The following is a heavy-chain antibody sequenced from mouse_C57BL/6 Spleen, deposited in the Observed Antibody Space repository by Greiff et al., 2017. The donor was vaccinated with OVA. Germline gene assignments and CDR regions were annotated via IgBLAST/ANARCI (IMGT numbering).Heavy chain of an antibody. D-gene: IGHD1-1*01. V-gene: IGHV1-76*01. CDR2: IYPGSGNT. CDR3: ARSNYYGGYFDY. J-gene: IGHJ2*01. CDR1: GYTFTDYY. Sequence: QVQLQQSGAELVMPGASVKLSCKASGYTFTDYYINWVKQRPGQGLEWIARIYPGSGNTYYNEKFKGKATLTAEKSSSTAYMQLSSLTSEDSAVYFCARSNYYGGYFDYWGQGTTLTVSS.